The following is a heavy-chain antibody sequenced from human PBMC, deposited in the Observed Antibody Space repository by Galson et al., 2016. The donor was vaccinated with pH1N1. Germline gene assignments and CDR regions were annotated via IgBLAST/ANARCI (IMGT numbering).Heavy chain of an antibody. CDR3: AKDLLIPGMTPVINPDDY. Sequence: SLRLSCAAAGFSFSRYGFHWVRQAPGKGVEWVAFIRTDGINKNYADSVKGRFTISRDNSRNTLFLQMNGLRAEETAVYYCAKDLLIPGMTPVINPDDYWGQGTLVTVSS. CDR1: GFSFSRYG. J-gene: IGHJ4*02. D-gene: IGHD4-17*01. V-gene: IGHV3-30*02. CDR2: IRTDGINK.